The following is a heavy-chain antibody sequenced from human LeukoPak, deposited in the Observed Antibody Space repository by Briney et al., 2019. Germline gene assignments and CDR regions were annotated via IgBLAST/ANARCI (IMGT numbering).Heavy chain of an antibody. CDR2: INYSGST. CDR1: GASISSSSSY. Sequence: SETLSLTCTVSGASISSSSSYWAWIRQPPGKGLEWIRSINYSGSTYYNPSLKSRVTISVDTSKEQFSLKLSSVTAADAAVYYCARGRPAAGQYFFDYWGQGALVTVSS. D-gene: IGHD6-13*01. CDR3: ARGRPAAGQYFFDY. V-gene: IGHV4-39*01. J-gene: IGHJ4*02.